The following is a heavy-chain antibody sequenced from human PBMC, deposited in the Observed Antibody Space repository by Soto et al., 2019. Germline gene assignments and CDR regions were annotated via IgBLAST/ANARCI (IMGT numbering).Heavy chain of an antibody. CDR2: IYSGGST. CDR1: GSTVSSNY. D-gene: IGHD5-12*01. CDR3: ANQRGGYDRDFDY. J-gene: IGHJ4*02. Sequence: EVQLVESGGGLVQPGGSLRLSCAASGSTVSSNYMSWVRQAPGKGLEWVSVIYSGGSTYYADSVKGRFTISRDNSKNTLYLQMNSLRAEDTAEYYCANQRGGYDRDFDYWGQGTLVTVSS. V-gene: IGHV3-66*01.